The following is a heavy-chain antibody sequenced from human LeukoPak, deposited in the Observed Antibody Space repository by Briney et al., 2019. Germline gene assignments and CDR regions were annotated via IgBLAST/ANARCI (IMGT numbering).Heavy chain of an antibody. J-gene: IGHJ4*02. CDR1: GFTFSSYA. CDR3: AREFGGSGYYPPYFDY. CDR2: ISSNGGST. V-gene: IGHV3-64*01. Sequence: GGSLRLSCAASGFTFSSYAMHWVRQAPGKGPEYVSAISSNGGSTYYANSVKGRFTISRDNSKNTLYLQMGSLRAEDMAVYYCAREFGGSGYYPPYFDYWGQGTLVTVSS. D-gene: IGHD3-22*01.